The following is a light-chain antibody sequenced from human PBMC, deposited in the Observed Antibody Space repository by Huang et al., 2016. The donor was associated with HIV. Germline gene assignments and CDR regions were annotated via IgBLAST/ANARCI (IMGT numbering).Light chain of an antibody. CDR3: QQYGSSYT. CDR1: QSVSSSY. Sequence: EIVLTQSPGTLSLSPGERATLSCRASQSVSSSYLAWYRQRPGQAPRLGIYGTSNRATGIPDRFSGSGSGTDFTLTISRLEPEDFAVYYCQQYGSSYTFGQGTKLEIK. CDR2: GTS. V-gene: IGKV3-20*01. J-gene: IGKJ2*01.